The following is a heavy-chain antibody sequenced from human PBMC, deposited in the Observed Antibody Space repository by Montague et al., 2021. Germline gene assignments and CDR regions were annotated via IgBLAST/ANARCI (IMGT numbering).Heavy chain of an antibody. CDR2: IKTDGSST. CDR1: GFTFSSYW. J-gene: IGHJ4*02. V-gene: IGHV3-74*01. Sequence: SLSLSCPASGFTFSSYWMHWVRQAPGKGLVWVSTIKTDGSSTNYADSVKGRFTISRDNAKNTLYLQMNSLRVEDTAVYYCARSYDSWGQGALVTVSS. D-gene: IGHD3-10*01. CDR3: ARSYDS.